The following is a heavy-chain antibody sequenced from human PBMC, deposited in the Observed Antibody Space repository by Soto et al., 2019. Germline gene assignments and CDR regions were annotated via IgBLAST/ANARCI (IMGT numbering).Heavy chain of an antibody. V-gene: IGHV4-59*01. Sequence: SETLSLTCTVSGGSISSYYWSWIRQPPGKGLEWIGYIYYSGSTNYNPSLKSRVTISVDMSKNQFSLKLSSVTAADTAVYYCARVRDFQNKIFDYWGQGTLVTVSS. CDR1: GGSISSYY. J-gene: IGHJ4*02. CDR3: ARVRDFQNKIFDY. CDR2: IYYSGST. D-gene: IGHD1-1*01.